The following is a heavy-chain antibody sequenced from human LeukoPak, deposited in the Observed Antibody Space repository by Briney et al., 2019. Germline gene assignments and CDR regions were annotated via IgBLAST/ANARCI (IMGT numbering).Heavy chain of an antibody. V-gene: IGHV3-73*01. Sequence: GGSLRLSCAASGFTFNGSAMHWVRQASGKGLEWVGRIRSKANSYATAYAASVKGRFTISRDDSKNTAYLQMNSLKTEDTAVYYCTRRVDSSGYYGIDYWGQGTLVTVSS. CDR1: GFTFNGSA. CDR3: TRRVDSSGYYGIDY. D-gene: IGHD3-22*01. CDR2: IRSKANSYAT. J-gene: IGHJ4*02.